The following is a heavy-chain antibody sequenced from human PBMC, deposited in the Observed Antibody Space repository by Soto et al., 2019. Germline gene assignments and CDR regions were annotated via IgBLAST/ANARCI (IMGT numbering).Heavy chain of an antibody. CDR1: GGSISSGGYS. CDR2: IYHSGST. J-gene: IGHJ5*02. Sequence: QLQLQESGSGLVKPSQTLSLTCAVSGGSISSGGYSWSWIRQPPGKGLEWIGYIYHSGSTYYNPSLKSRFTIPVASAKNQFPLKRSSVTAAATAVYSCARVPDRWGQVTRVTVSS. D-gene: IGHD2-2*01. V-gene: IGHV4-30-2*01. CDR3: ARVPDR.